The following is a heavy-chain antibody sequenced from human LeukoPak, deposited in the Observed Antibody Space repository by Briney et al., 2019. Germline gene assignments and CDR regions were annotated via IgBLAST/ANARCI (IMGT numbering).Heavy chain of an antibody. CDR2: IIPILGIA. J-gene: IGHJ3*02. CDR3: ARDVGWDAFDI. CDR1: GGTFSSYT. V-gene: IGHV1-69*04. Sequence: GASVKVSCKASGGTFSSYTISCVRQAPGQGLEWMGRIIPILGIANYAQKFQGRVTITADKSTSTAYMELSSLRSEDTAVYYCARDVGWDAFDIWGQGTMVTVSS. D-gene: IGHD2-15*01.